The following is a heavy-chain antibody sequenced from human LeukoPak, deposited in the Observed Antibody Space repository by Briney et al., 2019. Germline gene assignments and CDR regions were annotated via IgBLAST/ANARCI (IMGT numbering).Heavy chain of an antibody. D-gene: IGHD2-15*01. J-gene: IGHJ5*02. CDR2: IYYSGST. V-gene: IGHV4-39*01. Sequence: PSETLSLTCTVSGGSISSYYWGWIRQPPGKGLEWIGSIYYSGSTYYNPSLKSRVTISVDTSKNQFSLKLSSVTAADTAVYYCARSPGVVVVAAPGWFDPWGQGTLVTVSS. CDR3: ARSPGVVVVAAPGWFDP. CDR1: GGSISSYY.